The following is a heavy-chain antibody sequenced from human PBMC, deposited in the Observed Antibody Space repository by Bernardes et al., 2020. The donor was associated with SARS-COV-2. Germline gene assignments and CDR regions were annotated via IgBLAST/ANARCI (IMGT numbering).Heavy chain of an antibody. J-gene: IGHJ3*01. CDR1: GDTFYKNW. Sequence: GESLKISCKGSGDTFYKNWIGWVRQMPGKGLEWMGIIYPADSDTRYSPSFRGQVTISADRSTSTAYLQWSSLKASDTAMYYCARGVPGIAFDFWGQGTMVTVSS. D-gene: IGHD6-13*01. CDR3: ARGVPGIAFDF. V-gene: IGHV5-51*01. CDR2: IYPADSDT.